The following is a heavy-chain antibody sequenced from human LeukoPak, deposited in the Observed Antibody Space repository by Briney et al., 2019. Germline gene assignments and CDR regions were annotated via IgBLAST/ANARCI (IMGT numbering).Heavy chain of an antibody. CDR2: INPSGGST. V-gene: IGHV1-46*01. D-gene: IGHD5-24*01. Sequence: ASVKVSCKASGYTFTSYGISWVRQAPGQGLEWMGIINPSGGSTSYAQKFQGRVTMTRDTSTSTVYMELSSLRSEDTAVYYCAREMKVRWLQLIRYYYYYYMDVWGKGITVTISS. J-gene: IGHJ6*03. CDR3: AREMKVRWLQLIRYYYYYYMDV. CDR1: GYTFTSYG.